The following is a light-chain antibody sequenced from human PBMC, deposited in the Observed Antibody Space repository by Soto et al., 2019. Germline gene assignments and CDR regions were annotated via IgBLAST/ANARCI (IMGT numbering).Light chain of an antibody. Sequence: EIVMTQSPATLSVSPGERATLSCRASQNVSSNLAWYQQKPGQAPRLLIYGASSRATGIPARFSGSGSGTEFTLTISSLQSEDFAVYYCQQYNKWPPYTFGYGTKLEIK. J-gene: IGKJ2*01. CDR3: QQYNKWPPYT. CDR1: QNVSSN. CDR2: GAS. V-gene: IGKV3-15*01.